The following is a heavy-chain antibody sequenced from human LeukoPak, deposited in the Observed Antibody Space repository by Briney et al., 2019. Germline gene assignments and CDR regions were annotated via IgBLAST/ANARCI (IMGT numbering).Heavy chain of an antibody. CDR1: GFTFSSYS. V-gene: IGHV3-21*01. CDR2: ISSSSSYI. CDR3: ASCATGYSSGCSGY. Sequence: GGSLRLSCAASGFTFSSYSMNWVRQAPGKGLEWVSSISSSSSYIYYADSVKGRFTISRDNAKNTLYLQMNSLRAEDTAVYYCASCATGYSSGCSGYWGQGTLVTVSS. J-gene: IGHJ4*02. D-gene: IGHD6-19*01.